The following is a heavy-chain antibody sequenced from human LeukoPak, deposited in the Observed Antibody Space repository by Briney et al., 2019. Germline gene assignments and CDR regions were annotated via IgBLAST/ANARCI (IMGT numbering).Heavy chain of an antibody. J-gene: IGHJ3*02. Sequence: PGGSLRLSCAASGFTFSSYWMHWVRQAPGKGLVWVSRINSDGSSTSYADSVKGRFTISRDNAKNTLYLQMNSLRAEDTAVYYCAFEWTTRAFDIWGQGTMVTVSS. CDR1: GFTFSSYW. V-gene: IGHV3-74*01. D-gene: IGHD3-3*01. CDR2: INSDGSST. CDR3: AFEWTTRAFDI.